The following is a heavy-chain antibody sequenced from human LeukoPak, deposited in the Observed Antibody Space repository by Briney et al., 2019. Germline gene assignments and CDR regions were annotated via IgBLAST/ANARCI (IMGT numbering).Heavy chain of an antibody. CDR1: GGTFSSYA. V-gene: IGHV1-69*13. CDR2: IIPIFGTA. D-gene: IGHD6-19*01. CDR3: ARDLPGIAVAGSFDY. J-gene: IGHJ4*02. Sequence: SVTVSCKASGGTFSSYAISWVRQAPGQGLEWMGGIIPIFGTANYAQKFQGRVTITADESTSTAYMELSSLRSEDTAVYYCARDLPGIAVAGSFDYWGQGTLVTVSS.